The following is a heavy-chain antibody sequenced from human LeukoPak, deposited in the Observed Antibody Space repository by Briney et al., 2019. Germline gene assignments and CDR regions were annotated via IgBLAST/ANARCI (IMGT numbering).Heavy chain of an antibody. CDR2: IYYSGST. V-gene: IGHV4-59*06. Sequence: PSETLSLTCTVSGGSISSYYWSWIRLPPGKGLEWIGYIYYSGSTYYNPSLKSRVTISVDTSKNQFSLKLSSVTAADTAVYYCATAMGDYWGQGTLVTVSS. J-gene: IGHJ4*02. CDR1: GGSISSYY. D-gene: IGHD5-18*01. CDR3: ATAMGDY.